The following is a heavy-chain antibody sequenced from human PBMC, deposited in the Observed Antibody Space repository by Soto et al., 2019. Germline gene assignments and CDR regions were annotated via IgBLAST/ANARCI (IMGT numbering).Heavy chain of an antibody. J-gene: IGHJ6*02. CDR1: GFTFDDYT. Sequence: GGSLRLSCAASGFTFDDYTMHWVRQAPGKGLEWVSLISWDGGSTYYADSVKGRFTISRDNSKNSLYLQMNSLRTEDTALYYCAKGGWSYYYYYGRDVWGQGTTGTVS. CDR3: AKGGWSYYYYYGRDV. V-gene: IGHV3-43*01. CDR2: ISWDGGST. D-gene: IGHD2-15*01.